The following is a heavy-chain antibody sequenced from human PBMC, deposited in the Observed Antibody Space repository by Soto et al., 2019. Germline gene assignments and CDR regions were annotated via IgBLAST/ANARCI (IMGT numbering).Heavy chain of an antibody. CDR3: ASSLTHYDSSGYYSPFFN. V-gene: IGHV4-59*01. J-gene: IGHJ4*02. D-gene: IGHD3-22*01. Sequence: PXQTLSIPCTVARGSISSYKWSWIRQPPGKGLEWIGYIYYSGSTNYNPSRKSRVTISVDTSKNQFSLKLSSVTDADTAVYYCASSLTHYDSSGYYSPFFNWGQGTLVTVSS. CDR1: RGSISSYK. CDR2: IYYSGST.